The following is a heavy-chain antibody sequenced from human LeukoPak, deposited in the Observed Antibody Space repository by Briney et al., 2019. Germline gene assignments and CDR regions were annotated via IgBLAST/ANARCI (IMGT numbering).Heavy chain of an antibody. Sequence: PSETLSLTCTVSGGSISSYYWSWIRQPAGKGLEWIGYIYYSGRTNYNPSLKSRVSTPIDTSKNQFSLKLSSVTAADTAVYYCARHPSRLEAFDIWGQGTMVTVSS. D-gene: IGHD2-2*01. CDR1: GGSISSYY. CDR2: IYYSGRT. J-gene: IGHJ3*02. CDR3: ARHPSRLEAFDI. V-gene: IGHV4-59*08.